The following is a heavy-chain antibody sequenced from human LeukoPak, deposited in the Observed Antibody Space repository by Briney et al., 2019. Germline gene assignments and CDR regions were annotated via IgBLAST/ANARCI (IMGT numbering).Heavy chain of an antibody. CDR2: IYYSGST. Sequence: SETLSLTCTVSGGSISSSSYYWGWIRQPPGKGLEWIGSIYYSGSTYYNPSLKSRVTISVDTSKNQFSLKLSSVTAADTAVYYCARDEYYYDSSGYYYSSPFDYWGQGTLVTVSS. D-gene: IGHD3-22*01. V-gene: IGHV4-39*07. J-gene: IGHJ4*02. CDR3: ARDEYYYDSSGYYYSSPFDY. CDR1: GGSISSSSYY.